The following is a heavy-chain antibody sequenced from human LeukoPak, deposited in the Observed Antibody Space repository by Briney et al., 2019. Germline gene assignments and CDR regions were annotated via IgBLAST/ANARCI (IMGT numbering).Heavy chain of an antibody. J-gene: IGHJ5*02. CDR2: ISYDGDDE. Sequence: GGSLRLSCAASGFTFSDYAMNWVRQAPGKGLEWVAVISYDGDDEYYADSVRGRFTISRDNSENTLHLQMNSLRVEDSAIYYCARTRRVVAAPSASWGQGTLVTVSS. V-gene: IGHV3-30-3*01. CDR1: GFTFSDYA. CDR3: ARTRRVVAAPSAS. D-gene: IGHD2-15*01.